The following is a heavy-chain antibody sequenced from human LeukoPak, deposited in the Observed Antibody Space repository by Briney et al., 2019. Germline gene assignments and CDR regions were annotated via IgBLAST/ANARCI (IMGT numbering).Heavy chain of an antibody. D-gene: IGHD3-10*01. J-gene: IGHJ4*02. Sequence: PGGSLRLSCAASGFTFSSCAMSWVRQAPGKGLEWVSAISGSGGSTYYADSVKGRFTISRDNSKNTLYLQMNSLRAEDTAVYYCAKGTQGTTYYYGSGSYYNQEHYFDYWGQGTLVTVSS. CDR3: AKGTQGTTYYYGSGSYYNQEHYFDY. CDR1: GFTFSSCA. V-gene: IGHV3-23*01. CDR2: ISGSGGST.